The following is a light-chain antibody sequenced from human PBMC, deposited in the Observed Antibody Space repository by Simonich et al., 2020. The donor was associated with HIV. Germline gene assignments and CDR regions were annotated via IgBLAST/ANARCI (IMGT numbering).Light chain of an antibody. CDR3: QQYYSTPYT. V-gene: IGKV4-1*01. CDR1: QSVLYSSSYKHY. CDR2: WAS. Sequence: DIVMTQSPDSLAVSLGERATINFRSSQSVLYSSSYKHYLAWVQHQPGQPPKLFIYWASTRESGVPDRFSGSGSGTDFTLTISSLQAEDVAVYYCQQYYSTPYTFGQGTKLEIK. J-gene: IGKJ2*01.